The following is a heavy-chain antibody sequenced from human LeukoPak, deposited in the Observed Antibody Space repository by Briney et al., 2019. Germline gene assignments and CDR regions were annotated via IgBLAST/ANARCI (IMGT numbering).Heavy chain of an antibody. CDR1: TFTFSSYG. Sequence: GGSLRLSCAASTFTFSSYGIHWVRQAPGEGLEWVANIKQDGSEKYYVGSVKGRFTISRDSTKNSLYLQMNSLRAEDTAVYYCARRFRGYYSYYFDYWGQGTLVTVSS. CDR3: ARRFRGYYSYYFDY. V-gene: IGHV3-7*05. CDR2: IKQDGSEK. J-gene: IGHJ4*02. D-gene: IGHD3-22*01.